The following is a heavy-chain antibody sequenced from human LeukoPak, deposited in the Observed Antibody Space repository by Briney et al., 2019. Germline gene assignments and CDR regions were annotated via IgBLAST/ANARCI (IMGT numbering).Heavy chain of an antibody. J-gene: IGHJ3*02. V-gene: IGHV3-48*01. CDR3: TTGLGRGGFDI. CDR1: GFIFSSYS. CDR2: ITDSGGAN. Sequence: GGSLRLSCAASGFIFSSYSMNWVRQAPGKGLEWVSYITDSGGANYYADSVMGRFTISRDNAKNSLYLQMNSLKTEDTAVYYCTTGLGRGGFDIWGQGTMITVSS. D-gene: IGHD7-27*01.